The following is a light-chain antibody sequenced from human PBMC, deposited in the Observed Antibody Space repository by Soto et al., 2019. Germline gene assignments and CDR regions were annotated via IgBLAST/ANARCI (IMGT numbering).Light chain of an antibody. J-gene: IGKJ4*01. CDR1: QSVGNNY. Sequence: EIVLTQSPGTLSLSPGEGATLSCRASQSVGNNYLAWYQQKPGQAPRLLILGASSRATVIPDRFSGSGSGTDFTLTISRLEPEDFAVYYCQQHATSPLTFGGGTKVDIK. CDR3: QQHATSPLT. V-gene: IGKV3-20*01. CDR2: GAS.